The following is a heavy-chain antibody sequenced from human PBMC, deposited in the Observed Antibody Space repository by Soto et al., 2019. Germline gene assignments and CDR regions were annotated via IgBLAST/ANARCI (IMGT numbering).Heavy chain of an antibody. CDR3: ARSYCSSTSCQTAYDY. J-gene: IGHJ4*02. Sequence: PSETLSLTCTVSGGSISSGGYYWSWIRQHPGKGLEWIGYIYYSGSTYYNPSLKSRVTISVDTSKNQFSLKLSSVTAADTAVYYCARSYCSSTSCQTAYDYWGQGTLVTVSS. V-gene: IGHV4-31*03. D-gene: IGHD2-2*01. CDR2: IYYSGST. CDR1: GGSISSGGYY.